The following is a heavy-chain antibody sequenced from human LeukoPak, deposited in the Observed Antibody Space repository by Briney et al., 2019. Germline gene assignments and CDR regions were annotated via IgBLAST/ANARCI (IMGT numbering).Heavy chain of an antibody. D-gene: IGHD3-22*01. Sequence: GGSLRLSCAASGLTFSGYDMHWVRQAPGKGLEWMGGFDPEDGETIYAQKFQGRVTMTEDTSTDTAYMELSSLRSEDTAVYYCATGPNYYDSSGHDYWGQGTLVTVSS. J-gene: IGHJ4*02. V-gene: IGHV1-24*01. CDR2: FDPEDGET. CDR3: ATGPNYYDSSGHDY. CDR1: GLTFSGYD.